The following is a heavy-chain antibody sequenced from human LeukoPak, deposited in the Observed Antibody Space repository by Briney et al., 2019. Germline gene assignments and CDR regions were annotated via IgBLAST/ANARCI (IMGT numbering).Heavy chain of an antibody. Sequence: EASVKVSCTASGGTFSSYAISWVRQAPGQGLEWMGEIIPIFGTANYAQKFQGRVTITADESTSTAYMELSSLRSEDTAVYYCARVLYSSSWCHPRDYSYCGMDVSGQGTTVTVSS. CDR1: GGTFSSYA. J-gene: IGHJ6*02. CDR2: IIPIFGTA. CDR3: ARVLYSSSWCHPRDYSYCGMDV. V-gene: IGHV1-69*13. D-gene: IGHD6-13*01.